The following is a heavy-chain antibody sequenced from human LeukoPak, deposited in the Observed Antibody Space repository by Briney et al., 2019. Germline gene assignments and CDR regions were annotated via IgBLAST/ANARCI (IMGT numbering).Heavy chain of an antibody. D-gene: IGHD2-8*01. CDR1: GYTFTGYY. J-gene: IGHJ5*02. Sequence: ASVKVSCTASGYTFTGYYMHWVRQAPGQGLEWMGWINPNSGGTNYAQKFQGRVTMTRDTSISTAYMELSRLRSDDTAVYYCARGANGRMVYAKGFDPWGQGTLVTVSS. V-gene: IGHV1-2*02. CDR2: INPNSGGT. CDR3: ARGANGRMVYAKGFDP.